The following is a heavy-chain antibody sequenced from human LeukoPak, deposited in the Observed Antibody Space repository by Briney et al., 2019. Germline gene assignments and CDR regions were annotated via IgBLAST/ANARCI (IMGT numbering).Heavy chain of an antibody. CDR2: IYYSGIT. V-gene: IGHV4-59*01. CDR3: ARDRDSNYGDYYYMGV. Sequence: SETLSLTCTVSGGSISSYYWSWIRQPPGEGLEWIGYIYYSGITNYNPSLKSRVTISVNTSKNQFSLKLSSVTAADTAVYYCARDRDSNYGDYYYMGVWGKGTTVTVSS. J-gene: IGHJ6*03. D-gene: IGHD4-11*01. CDR1: GGSISSYY.